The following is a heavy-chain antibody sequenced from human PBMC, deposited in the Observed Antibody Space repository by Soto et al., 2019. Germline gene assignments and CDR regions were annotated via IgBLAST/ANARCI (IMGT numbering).Heavy chain of an antibody. CDR1: GFTFRSYT. J-gene: IGHJ5*02. CDR2: FSGRDATT. V-gene: IGHV3-23*01. D-gene: IGHD1-26*01. Sequence: LRLSCAASGFTFRSYTMSWVRQAPGKGLEWVSSFSGRDATTYYADSVKGRFTISRDNSKNTLYLQMNSLRAEDTALYFCVRTIVGATKGGWFDPWGQGALVTVSP. CDR3: VRTIVGATKGGWFDP.